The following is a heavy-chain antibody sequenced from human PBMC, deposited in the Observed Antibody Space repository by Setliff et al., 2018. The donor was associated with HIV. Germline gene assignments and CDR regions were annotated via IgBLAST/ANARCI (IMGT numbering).Heavy chain of an antibody. J-gene: IGHJ6*03. CDR1: GGSISSSSYF. V-gene: IGHV4-39*07. CDR3: ARPYSSSGTGYYYMDV. Sequence: PSETLSLTCAVSGGSISSSSYFWGWIRQPPGKGLEWIGSIYYSGTTYYNPSLKSRVTISVDTSKNQFSLKLSSVTAADTALYYCARPYSSSGTGYYYMDVWGKGTTVTVSS. CDR2: IYYSGTT. D-gene: IGHD6-6*01.